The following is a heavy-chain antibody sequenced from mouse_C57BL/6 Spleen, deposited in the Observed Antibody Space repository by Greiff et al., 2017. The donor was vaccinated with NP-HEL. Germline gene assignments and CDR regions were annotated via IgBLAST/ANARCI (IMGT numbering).Heavy chain of an antibody. CDR1: GFTFSSYA. CDR2: ISDGGSYT. Sequence: EVHLVESGGGLVKPGGSLKLSCAASGFTFSSYAMSWVRQTPEKRLEWVATISDGGSYTYYPDNVKGRFTISRDNAKNNLYLQMSHLKSEDTAMYYCAREEDYSNSFAYWGQGTLVTVSA. V-gene: IGHV5-4*01. J-gene: IGHJ3*01. D-gene: IGHD2-5*01. CDR3: AREEDYSNSFAY.